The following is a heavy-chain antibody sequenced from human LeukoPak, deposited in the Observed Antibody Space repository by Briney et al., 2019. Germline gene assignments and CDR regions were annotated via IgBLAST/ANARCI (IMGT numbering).Heavy chain of an antibody. D-gene: IGHD1-7*01. CDR3: ARKQGGTMYDV. Sequence: PSETLSLTCIVPGGSISSSNYYWAWIRQPPGKGLEWIGTFYSGGSAYYNPSLTSRVSISKDTSDSQFSLRLYSVTAADTAVYYCARKQGGTMYDVWGQGTQVTVSS. J-gene: IGHJ4*02. CDR1: GGSISSSNYY. CDR2: FYSGGSA. V-gene: IGHV4-39*07.